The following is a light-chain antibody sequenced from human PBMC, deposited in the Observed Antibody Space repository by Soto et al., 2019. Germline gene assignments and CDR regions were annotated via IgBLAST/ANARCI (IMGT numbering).Light chain of an antibody. CDR2: KAS. V-gene: IGKV1-5*03. J-gene: IGKJ2*01. CDR3: QQHNSYSYT. Sequence: DIQMTQSPSTLSASVGDRVTITCRASQSISSWLAWYQQKPGKAPKLLIYKASSLESGVPSRFSGSGSGTEFSLTISSLQPDGFATYYCQQHNSYSYTFSQGTKLEIK. CDR1: QSISSW.